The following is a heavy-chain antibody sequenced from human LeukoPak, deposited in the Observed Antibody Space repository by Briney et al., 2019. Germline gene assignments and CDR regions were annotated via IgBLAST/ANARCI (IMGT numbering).Heavy chain of an antibody. J-gene: IGHJ2*01. Sequence: GGSLRLSCAASGFTFSSYWVSWVRQAAGKGLGWVANIKQDGSEKYYVNSVKGRFTISRDNAKNSLYLQMNSLRAEDAAVYYCARNRYLDLWGRGTLVTVSS. V-gene: IGHV3-7*01. CDR2: IKQDGSEK. CDR1: GFTFSSYW. CDR3: ARNRYLDL.